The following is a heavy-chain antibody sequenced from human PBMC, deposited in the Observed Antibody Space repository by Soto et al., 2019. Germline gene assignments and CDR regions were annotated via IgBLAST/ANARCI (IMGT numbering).Heavy chain of an antibody. D-gene: IGHD5-18*01. Sequence: QVQLQQSGPGLVKPSQTLSLTCAISGDSISTNNVAWNWIRQSPSGGLEWLGRTGYTSKWYNDYAVSVRSRITITPYTSKTQFSLQLNSVTLDDTAVYYCARGKYSAFDYWGQGTLVTVSS. CDR2: TGYTSKWYN. J-gene: IGHJ4*02. CDR1: GDSISTNNVA. CDR3: ARGKYSAFDY. V-gene: IGHV6-1*01.